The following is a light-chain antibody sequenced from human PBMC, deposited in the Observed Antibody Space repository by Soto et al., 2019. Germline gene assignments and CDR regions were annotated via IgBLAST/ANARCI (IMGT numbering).Light chain of an antibody. CDR1: QSITGW. V-gene: IGKV1-39*01. CDR3: QQSYSTLRT. CDR2: AAS. J-gene: IGKJ1*01. Sequence: DIQMTQSPSTLSAAVGDRVTITCRASQSITGWLAWFQQKPGKAPTLLIFAASSLQSGVPSRFSGSGSGTDFTLTISSPQPEDFATYYCQQSYSTLRTFGQGTKVDI.